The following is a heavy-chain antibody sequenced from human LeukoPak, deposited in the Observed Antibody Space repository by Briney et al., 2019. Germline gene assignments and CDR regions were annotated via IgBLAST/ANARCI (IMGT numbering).Heavy chain of an antibody. CDR2: IYTSGST. Sequence: SETLSLTCTVSGGSISSYYWNWIRQPAGKGLEWIGRIYTSGSTNYNPSLKSRVSMSVDRSKNQFSLKLSSVTAADTAVYYCARARGLGVQLSPPRLKGRNWYFDLWGRGTLVTVSS. CDR1: GGSISSYY. J-gene: IGHJ2*01. V-gene: IGHV4-4*07. D-gene: IGHD1-1*01. CDR3: ARARGLGVQLSPPRLKGRNWYFDL.